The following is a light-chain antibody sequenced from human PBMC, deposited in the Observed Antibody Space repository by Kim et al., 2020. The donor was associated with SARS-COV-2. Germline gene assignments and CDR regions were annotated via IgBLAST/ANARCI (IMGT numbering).Light chain of an antibody. Sequence: SITSACTGTSSDVGGYNYVSCYQQHPGKAPKLMIYDVSNRPSGVSNRFSGSRSGNTASLTISGLQAEDEADYYCSSYTSSSTLRVFGGGTQLTVL. CDR2: DVS. CDR1: SSDVGGYNY. CDR3: SSYTSSSTLRV. V-gene: IGLV2-14*03. J-gene: IGLJ2*01.